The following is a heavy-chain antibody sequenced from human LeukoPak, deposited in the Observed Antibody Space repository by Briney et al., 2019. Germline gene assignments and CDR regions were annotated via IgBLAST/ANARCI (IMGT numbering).Heavy chain of an antibody. CDR3: ARAGYRYCSSTSCYKYFQH. V-gene: IGHV3-30*04. CDR2: ISYDGSNK. D-gene: IGHD2-2*02. J-gene: IGHJ1*01. Sequence: PGGSLRLSCAASGFTFSSYAMHWVRQAPGKGLEWEAVISYDGSNKYYADSVKGRFTISRDNSKNTLYLQMNSLRAEDTAVYYCARAGYRYCSSTSCYKYFQHWGQGTLVTVSS. CDR1: GFTFSSYA.